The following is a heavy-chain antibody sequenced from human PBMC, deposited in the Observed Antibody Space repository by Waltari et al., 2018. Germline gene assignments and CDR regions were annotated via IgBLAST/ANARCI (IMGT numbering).Heavy chain of an antibody. Sequence: QVQLQESGPGLVQPSQTLSLTCTVSGASVTTDKSHWNWIRQPAGKGLEWLGRVSNTGFTSYNASLKSRVTISLDTSTNQISLNLNSVTAADTAVYYCARDHIADRFDWLFNYGYFDDWGRGTLVTVSS. CDR1: GASVTTDKSH. D-gene: IGHD3-9*01. J-gene: IGHJ2*01. V-gene: IGHV4-61*02. CDR2: VSNTGFT. CDR3: ARDHIADRFDWLFNYGYFDD.